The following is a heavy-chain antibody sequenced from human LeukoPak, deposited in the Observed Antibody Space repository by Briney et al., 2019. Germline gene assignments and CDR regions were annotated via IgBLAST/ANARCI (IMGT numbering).Heavy chain of an antibody. CDR2: IKRKGDDGTT. V-gene: IGHV3-15*01. Sequence: GGSLRLSCAASGFTFSNAWMSWVRQAPGKGLEWVGRIKRKGDDGTTDYAAPVKGRFTILRDDSKRTVYLQMNGLKAEDTAVYYCATDLLDSWGQGTLVTVSS. CDR1: GFTFSNAW. J-gene: IGHJ5*01. CDR3: ATDLLDS.